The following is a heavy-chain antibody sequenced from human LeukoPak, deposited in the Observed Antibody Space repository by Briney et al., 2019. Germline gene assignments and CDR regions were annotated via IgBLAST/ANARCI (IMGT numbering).Heavy chain of an antibody. D-gene: IGHD6-13*01. J-gene: IGHJ4*02. V-gene: IGHV3-23*01. CDR2: ISGSGGST. Sequence: GGSLRLSCAASGFTFSSYAMSWVRQAPGKGLEWVSAISGSGGSTYYADSVKGRFTISRDNSKNTLYLQMNSLRAEDTAVYYCATYSSWYGYNYWGQGTLVTVSS. CDR3: ATYSSWYGYNY. CDR1: GFTFSSYA.